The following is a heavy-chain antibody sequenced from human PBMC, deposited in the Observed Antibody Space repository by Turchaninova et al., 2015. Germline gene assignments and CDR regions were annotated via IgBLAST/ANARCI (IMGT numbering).Heavy chain of an antibody. CDR2: ITPSNGDT. CDR3: ARELRLSDTAMVLFYFDY. CDR1: GYIFTNHY. Sequence: QVELVQSGAEVEKPGASVKVSCKASGYIFTNHYMHWVRQAPGQGLEWMGIITPSNGDTRYAQKFQGRVTRTSDTSTSTVYMELSSRRSEDTAVYYCARELRLSDTAMVLFYFDYWGQGTLVTVSS. D-gene: IGHD5-18*01. V-gene: IGHV1-46*01. J-gene: IGHJ4*02.